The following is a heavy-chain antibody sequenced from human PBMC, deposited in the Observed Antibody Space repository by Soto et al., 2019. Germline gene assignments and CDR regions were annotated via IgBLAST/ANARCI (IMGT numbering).Heavy chain of an antibody. J-gene: IGHJ6*02. CDR3: AKDIGPTDTAMCPVGLYGMDV. CDR1: GFTVDDYA. V-gene: IGHV3-9*01. Sequence: EVQLVEFGGGLVQPGRSLRLSCAASGFTVDDYAMHWVRQAPGKGLEWVSDISGNSGTIGYADSAKGRFTISRDNAKKPLYLQMNSRRAEDTALYYCAKDIGPTDTAMCPVGLYGMDVWGQGTTVTVSS. D-gene: IGHD5-18*01. CDR2: ISGNSGTI.